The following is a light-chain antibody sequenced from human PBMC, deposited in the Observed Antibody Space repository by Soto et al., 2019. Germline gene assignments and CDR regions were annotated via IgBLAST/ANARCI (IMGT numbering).Light chain of an antibody. V-gene: IGKV1-5*03. CDR3: QQYNSYSPRT. J-gene: IGKJ1*01. Sequence: DIQMTQSPSTLSASVGDRVTITCRASQSISSWLAGYQQKPGKAPKLLIYEASSLESGVPSRFSGSRSGTEFTLTISRLQPDDFATYYCQQYNSYSPRTFGQVTKVEIK. CDR2: EAS. CDR1: QSISSW.